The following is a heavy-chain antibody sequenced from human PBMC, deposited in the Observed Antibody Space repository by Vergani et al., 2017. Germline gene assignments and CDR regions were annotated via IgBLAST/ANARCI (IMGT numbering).Heavy chain of an antibody. J-gene: IGHJ4*02. Sequence: QVQLRQWGAGLVKPLETLSLTCAVSGYSISSGYYWGWIRQPPGKGLEWIGSIYESGSTYSNPSLKSRVSISIDTSKNQFSLKLFSVTAADTAVYYCARRYGARDGPLDYWGQGTLVTVSS. CDR3: ARRYGARDGPLDY. D-gene: IGHD5-24*01. CDR2: IYESGST. CDR1: GYSISSGYY. V-gene: IGHV4-38-2*01.